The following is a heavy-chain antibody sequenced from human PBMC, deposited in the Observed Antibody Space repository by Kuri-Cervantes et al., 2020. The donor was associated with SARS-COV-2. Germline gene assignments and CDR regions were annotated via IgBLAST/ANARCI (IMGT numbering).Heavy chain of an antibody. CDR2: IIPILGIA. CDR3: AGQTEIYGSGSYYFDY. CDR1: GGTFSSYA. J-gene: IGHJ4*02. Sequence: SVKVSCKASGGTFSSYAISWVRQAPGQGLEWMGRIIPILGIANYAQKFQGRVTITADKSTSTAYMELSSLRSEDTAVYYCAGQTEIYGSGSYYFDYWGQGTLVTVSS. D-gene: IGHD3-10*01. V-gene: IGHV1-69*04.